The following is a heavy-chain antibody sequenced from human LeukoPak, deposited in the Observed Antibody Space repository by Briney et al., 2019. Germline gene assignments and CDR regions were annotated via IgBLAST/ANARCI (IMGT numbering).Heavy chain of an antibody. CDR3: ARVLGDAIFGVANTYYFDY. CDR1: GGSISSYY. Sequence: SETLSLTCTVSGGSISSYYWSWIRQPPGKGLEWIGYIYYSGSTNYNPSLKSRVTISVDTSKNQFSLKLSSVTAADTAVYYCARVLGDAIFGVANTYYFDYWGQGTLVTVSS. CDR2: IYYSGST. J-gene: IGHJ4*02. D-gene: IGHD3-3*01. V-gene: IGHV4-59*01.